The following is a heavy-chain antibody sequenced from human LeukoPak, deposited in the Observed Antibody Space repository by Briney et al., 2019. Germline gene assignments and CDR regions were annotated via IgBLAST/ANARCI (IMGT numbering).Heavy chain of an antibody. J-gene: IGHJ4*02. Sequence: PSETLSLTCTVSGGSISSSSYYWGWIRQPPGKGLEWIGSIYYSGSTYYNPSLKSRVTISVDTSKNQFSLKLSSVTAADTAVYYCARDIGSYRRPPNYWGQGTLVTVSS. CDR2: IYYSGST. V-gene: IGHV4-39*07. D-gene: IGHD1-26*01. CDR3: ARDIGSYRRPPNY. CDR1: GGSISSSSYY.